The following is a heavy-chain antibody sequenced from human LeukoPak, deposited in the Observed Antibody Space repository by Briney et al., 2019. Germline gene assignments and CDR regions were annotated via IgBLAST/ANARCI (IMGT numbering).Heavy chain of an antibody. CDR3: ASFGYGTFDY. J-gene: IGHJ4*02. CDR2: ISHSGST. D-gene: IGHD5-12*01. V-gene: IGHV4-34*01. Sequence: PSETLSLTCAVYGGSFSGYYWSWIRQPPGKGLEWIGEISHSGSTNYNPSLKSRVTISVDTSKNQFSLKLSSVTAADTAVYYCASFGYGTFDYWGQGTLVTVSS. CDR1: GGSFSGYY.